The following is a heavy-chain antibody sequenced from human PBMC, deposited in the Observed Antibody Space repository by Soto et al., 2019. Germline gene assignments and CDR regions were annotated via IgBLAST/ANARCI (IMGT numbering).Heavy chain of an antibody. D-gene: IGHD2-2*01. V-gene: IGHV1-8*02. Sequence: QVQLVQSGAEVKKPGASVKVSCKASGYIFTSYNINWVRQAAGHGLEWMGWVNPDSGHTVYAQKFQGRVTMTRDTSIGTAHMELRSLTPEDTAVYYCARSAPSSTAALEYLYYMDVWGKGASVTVSS. CDR2: VNPDSGHT. J-gene: IGHJ6*03. CDR3: ARSAPSSTAALEYLYYMDV. CDR1: GYIFTSYN.